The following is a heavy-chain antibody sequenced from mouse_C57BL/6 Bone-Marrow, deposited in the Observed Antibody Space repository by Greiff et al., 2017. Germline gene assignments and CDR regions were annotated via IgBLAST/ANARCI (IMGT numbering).Heavy chain of an antibody. D-gene: IGHD1-1*01. Sequence: DVKLVESEGGLVQPGSSMKLSCTASGFTFSDYYMAWVRQVPEKGLEWVANINHDGSSTYYLDSLKSRFIISRDNAKNILYLQMSSLKSEDTATYDCARVTTVVAYYFDYWGQGTTLTVSS. CDR1: GFTFSDYY. CDR3: ARVTTVVAYYFDY. CDR2: INHDGSST. V-gene: IGHV5-16*01. J-gene: IGHJ2*01.